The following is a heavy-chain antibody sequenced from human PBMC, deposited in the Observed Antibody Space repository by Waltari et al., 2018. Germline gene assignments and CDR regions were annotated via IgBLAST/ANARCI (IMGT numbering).Heavy chain of an antibody. D-gene: IGHD3-22*01. CDR3: ARRVAYYDSSGYYSYYYYYMDV. V-gene: IGHV4-59*01. J-gene: IGHJ6*03. CDR1: GGYISSYY. CDR2: IYYSGST. Sequence: QVQLQESGPGLVKPSETLSITCTAPGGYISSYYWSWIRQPPGKGPEGIGYIYYSGSTNYNPSLKSRVTISVGTSKNQFSLKLSSVTAADTAVYYCARRVAYYDSSGYYSYYYYYMDVWGKGTTVTVSS.